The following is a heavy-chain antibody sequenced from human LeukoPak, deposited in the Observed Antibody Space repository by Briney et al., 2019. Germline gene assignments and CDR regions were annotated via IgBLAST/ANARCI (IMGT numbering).Heavy chain of an antibody. D-gene: IGHD3-10*01. CDR2: IRYDGSNK. Sequence: PGGSLRLSCAASGFTFTSYGMHWVRQAPGKGLEWVAFIRYDGSNKYYADSVKGRFTISRDNSKNTLYLQMNSLRAEDTAVYYCAKDGNYCFDYWGQGTLVTVSS. V-gene: IGHV3-30*02. J-gene: IGHJ4*02. CDR1: GFTFTSYG. CDR3: AKDGNYCFDY.